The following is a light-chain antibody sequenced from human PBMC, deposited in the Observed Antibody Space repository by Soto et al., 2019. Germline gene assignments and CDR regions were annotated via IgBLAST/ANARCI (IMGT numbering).Light chain of an antibody. CDR3: QKYGSSPPWT. V-gene: IGKV3-20*01. Sequence: PGDRATLSCRASRSISSSYLAWYQQKPGQAPRLLIFGASSRAAGIPDRFSGSGSGTDFTLTISRLEPEDFAVYYCQKYGSSPPWTFGQGTKVETK. J-gene: IGKJ1*01. CDR1: RSISSSY. CDR2: GAS.